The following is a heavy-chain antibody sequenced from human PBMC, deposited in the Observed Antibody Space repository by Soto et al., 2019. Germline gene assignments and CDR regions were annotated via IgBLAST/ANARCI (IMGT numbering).Heavy chain of an antibody. CDR3: TRAFYDSVGFGVDP. J-gene: IGHJ5*02. CDR1: VGSISSYF. CDR2: MHSSGNT. D-gene: IGHD3-9*01. V-gene: IGHV4-59*01. Sequence: PWKTVCLTWTDSVGSISSYFWTRIRQPPGKGLQWIGYMHSSGNTNYNPSLESRVTISIDTSKNQFSLKLRSVTAADTAIYYCTRAFYDSVGFGVDPWGQGAQVTSPQ.